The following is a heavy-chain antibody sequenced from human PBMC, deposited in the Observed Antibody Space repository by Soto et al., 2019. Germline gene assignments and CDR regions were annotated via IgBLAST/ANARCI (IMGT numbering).Heavy chain of an antibody. D-gene: IGHD4-17*01. Sequence: EVQLVESGGGLVQPGGSLRLSCVGSGFIFRSYEMAWVRQAPGKGLELFSYISNSGSAIYYAESVKGRFTISRDNAESSLFLHMSSLRVEDTAVYYCARGAFPYGDNVSRYFDPWGQGTLVTVSS. CDR1: GFIFRSYE. J-gene: IGHJ5*02. CDR2: ISNSGSAI. V-gene: IGHV3-48*03. CDR3: ARGAFPYGDNVSRYFDP.